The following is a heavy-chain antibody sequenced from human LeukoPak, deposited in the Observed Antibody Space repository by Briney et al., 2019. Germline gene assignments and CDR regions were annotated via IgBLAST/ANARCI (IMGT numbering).Heavy chain of an antibody. Sequence: PGGSLRLSCVASGFTFTNYGLHWVRQAPGKGLEWVAFIRYDGSDTSYADSVKGRFTISRDDPKNTLFLQMKSLRVEDTAVYFCAKQLDDRGGYWGQGTLVTVSS. CDR2: IRYDGSDT. J-gene: IGHJ4*02. D-gene: IGHD3-9*01. CDR3: AKQLDDRGGY. V-gene: IGHV3-30*02. CDR1: GFTFTNYG.